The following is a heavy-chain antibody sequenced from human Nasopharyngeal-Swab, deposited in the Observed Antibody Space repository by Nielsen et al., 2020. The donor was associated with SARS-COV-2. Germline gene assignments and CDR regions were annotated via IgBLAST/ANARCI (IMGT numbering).Heavy chain of an antibody. CDR2: INAGNGNT. CDR3: ARGYCSSPSCYTLVDP. J-gene: IGHJ5*01. CDR1: GYTFTSYA. Sequence: ASVKVSCKASGYTFTSYAMHWVRQAPGQRLEWMGWINAGNGNTKYSQKFQGRVTITRDTSASTAYMELSTLRSEDTAVYYCARGYCSSPSCYTLVDPWGQGTLVTVSS. V-gene: IGHV1-3*01. D-gene: IGHD2-2*02.